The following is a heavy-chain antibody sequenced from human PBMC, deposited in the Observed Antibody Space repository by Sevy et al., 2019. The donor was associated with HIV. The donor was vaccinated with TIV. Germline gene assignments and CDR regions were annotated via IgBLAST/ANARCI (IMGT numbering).Heavy chain of an antibody. CDR1: GFTFSSYS. J-gene: IGHJ4*02. V-gene: IGHV3-21*01. Sequence: GGSLRLSCAASGFTFSSYSMNWVRQAPGKGLEWVSSISSSSSYIYYAHSVKGRFTISRDNAKNSLYLQMNSLRAEDTAVYYCARVLDIVVVPAAILTTGPIDYWGQGTLVTVSS. D-gene: IGHD2-2*02. CDR3: ARVLDIVVVPAAILTTGPIDY. CDR2: ISSSSSYI.